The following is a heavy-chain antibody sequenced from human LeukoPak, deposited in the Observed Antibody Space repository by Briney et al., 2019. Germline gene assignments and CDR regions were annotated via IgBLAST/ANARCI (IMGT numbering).Heavy chain of an antibody. CDR1: GFTFSSYG. CDR3: AKDGRIVLMVYADAFDI. CDR2: IRYDGSNK. V-gene: IGHV3-30*02. Sequence: GGSLRLXCAASGFTFSSYGMHWVRQAPGKGLEWVAFIRYDGSNKFYADSAKGRFTISRDNSKNTLYLQMNSLRAEDTAVYYCAKDGRIVLMVYADAFDIWGPGTMVTVSS. D-gene: IGHD2-8*01. J-gene: IGHJ3*02.